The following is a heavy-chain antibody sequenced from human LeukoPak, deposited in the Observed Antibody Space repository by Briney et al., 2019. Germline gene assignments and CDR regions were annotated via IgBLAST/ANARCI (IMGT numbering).Heavy chain of an antibody. CDR1: GFTFSDYY. CDR2: ISSSNRYT. Sequence: GGSLRLSCAASGFTFSDYYMSWIRQAPGKGLEWVSYISSSNRYTNYADSVKGRFTISRDNAKNSLYLQMNSLRDEDTAVYYCARGPDVWFGELSFDYWGQGTLVTVSS. D-gene: IGHD3-10*01. V-gene: IGHV3-11*06. CDR3: ARGPDVWFGELSFDY. J-gene: IGHJ4*02.